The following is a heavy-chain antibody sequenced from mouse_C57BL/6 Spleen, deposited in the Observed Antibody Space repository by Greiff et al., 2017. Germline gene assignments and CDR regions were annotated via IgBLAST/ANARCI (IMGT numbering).Heavy chain of an antibody. CDR2: IYPGDGDT. V-gene: IGHV1-82*01. CDR3: AREGSNPYYFDY. D-gene: IGHD2-5*01. J-gene: IGHJ2*01. CDR1: GYAFSSSW. Sequence: VQRVESGPELVKPGASVKISCKASGYAFSSSWMNWAKQRPGKGLEWIGRIYPGDGDTNYNGKFKGKATLTADKSSSTAYMQLSSLTSEDSAVYFCAREGSNPYYFDYWGQGTTLTVSS.